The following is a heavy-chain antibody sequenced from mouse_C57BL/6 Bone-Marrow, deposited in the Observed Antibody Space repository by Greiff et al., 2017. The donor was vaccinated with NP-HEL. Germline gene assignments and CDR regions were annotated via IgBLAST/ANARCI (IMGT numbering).Heavy chain of an antibody. Sequence: EVHLVESGGDLVKPGGSLKLSCAASGFTFSSYGMSWVRQTPDKRLEWVATISSGGSYTYYPDSVKGRFTISRDNAKNTLYLQMSSLKSEDTAMYYCAGWDVGYYFDYWGQGTTLTVSS. V-gene: IGHV5-6*01. D-gene: IGHD4-1*01. CDR1: GFTFSSYG. CDR3: AGWDVGYYFDY. J-gene: IGHJ2*01. CDR2: ISSGGSYT.